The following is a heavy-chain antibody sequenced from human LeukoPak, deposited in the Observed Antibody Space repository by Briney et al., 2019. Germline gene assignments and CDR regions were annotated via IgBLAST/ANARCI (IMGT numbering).Heavy chain of an antibody. CDR2: ISYDGSNK. D-gene: IGHD3-22*01. Sequence: GGSLRLSCAASGFTFSSYAMHWVRQAPGKGLEGVAVISYDGSNKYYADSAKGRFTISRDNSKNTLYLQMNSLRAEDTAVYYCARGSDFFSSPDYYDSSDPFDYWGQGTLVTVSS. CDR1: GFTFSSYA. J-gene: IGHJ4*02. V-gene: IGHV3-30-3*01. CDR3: ARGSDFFSSPDYYDSSDPFDY.